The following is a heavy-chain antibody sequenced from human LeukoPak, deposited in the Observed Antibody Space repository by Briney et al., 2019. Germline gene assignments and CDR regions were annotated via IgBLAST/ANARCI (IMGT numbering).Heavy chain of an antibody. V-gene: IGHV1-69*01. Sequence: ASVKVSCKASGGTFSSYAISWVRQAPGQGLEWMGGIIPIFGTANYAQKFQGRVTITADESTSTAYMELSSLRSEDTAVYYCARDAIRSPDYYYYGMDVWGQGTTVTVSS. CDR2: IIPIFGTA. D-gene: IGHD3-10*01. J-gene: IGHJ6*02. CDR3: ARDAIRSPDYYYYGMDV. CDR1: GGTFSSYA.